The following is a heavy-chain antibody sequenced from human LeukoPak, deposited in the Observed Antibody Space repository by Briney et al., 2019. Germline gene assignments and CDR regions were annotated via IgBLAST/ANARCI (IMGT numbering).Heavy chain of an antibody. Sequence: GGSLRPSCKVSGLTVSRTYMTWVRQASGEALEWLSVIYSGGDTNYADSVKGRFTISRDDSKDTLYLQLDSLRVEDTAVYFCGRGGRWELTDYWGQGTLVTVSS. CDR3: GRGGRWELTDY. CDR1: GLTVSRTY. D-gene: IGHD1-26*01. CDR2: IYSGGDT. V-gene: IGHV3-53*01. J-gene: IGHJ4*02.